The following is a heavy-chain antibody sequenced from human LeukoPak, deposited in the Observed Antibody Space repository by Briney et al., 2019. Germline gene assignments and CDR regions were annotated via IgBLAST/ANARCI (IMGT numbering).Heavy chain of an antibody. CDR3: AKKTIPSSSLVDY. Sequence: GGSLRLSCAASGFTFSSYGMHWVRQAPGKGLEWVAVISYDGSNKYYADSVKGRFTISRDNSKNTLYMQMNSLRAEDTAVYYCAKKTIPSSSLVDYWGQGTLVTVSS. J-gene: IGHJ4*02. V-gene: IGHV3-30*18. D-gene: IGHD6-6*01. CDR2: ISYDGSNK. CDR1: GFTFSSYG.